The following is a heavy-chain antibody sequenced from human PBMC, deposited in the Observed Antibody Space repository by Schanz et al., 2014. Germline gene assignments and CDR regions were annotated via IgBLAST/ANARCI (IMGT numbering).Heavy chain of an antibody. V-gene: IGHV4-34*01. CDR1: GGSVSGYF. CDR2: INYSGSA. CDR3: ARGGRYCSGGGCHYPYNDYGMDV. Sequence: VQLQQWGAGRLRPAETLSLTCAVYGGSVSGYFWTWIRQSPRKGLEWIGEINYSGSAHYNPSLTSRLTISMDASKSQLSLKMKSVSAADTAGYYCARGGRYCSGGGCHYPYNDYGMDVWGQGTTVTVSS. J-gene: IGHJ6*02. D-gene: IGHD2-15*01.